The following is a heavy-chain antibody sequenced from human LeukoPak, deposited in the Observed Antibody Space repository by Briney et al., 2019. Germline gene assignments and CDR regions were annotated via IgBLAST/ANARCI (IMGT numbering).Heavy chain of an antibody. CDR1: GGSSSSYY. CDR2: IYTSGST. Sequence: SETLSLTCTVSGGSSSSYYWSWIRQPPGKGLEWIGYIYTSGSTNYNPSLKSRVTISVDTSKNQFSLKLSSVTAADTAVYYCASFPRGDYWGQGTLVTVSS. V-gene: IGHV4-4*09. J-gene: IGHJ4*02. CDR3: ASFPRGDY.